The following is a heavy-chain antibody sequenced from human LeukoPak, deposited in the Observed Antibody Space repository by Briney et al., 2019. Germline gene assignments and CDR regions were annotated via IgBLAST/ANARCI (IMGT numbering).Heavy chain of an antibody. V-gene: IGHV3-23*01. Sequence: GGSLRLSCAASGFTFSNYAMSWVRQAPGKGLEWVSGISGSGANTYHADSVKGRFTISRDNSKNTLYVQMNSLRAEDTAVYYCAKAYDFWSGYYDYWGQGTLVTVSS. CDR3: AKAYDFWSGYYDY. CDR2: ISGSGANT. CDR1: GFTFSNYA. D-gene: IGHD3-3*01. J-gene: IGHJ4*02.